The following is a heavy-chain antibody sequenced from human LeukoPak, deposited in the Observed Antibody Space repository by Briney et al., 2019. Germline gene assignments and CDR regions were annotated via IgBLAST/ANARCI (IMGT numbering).Heavy chain of an antibody. V-gene: IGHV3-30*02. CDR2: IRYDGSEK. Sequence: GGSLRLSCAASGFTFSTYGMHRVRQAPGKGLEWVAFIRYDGSEKFYADSVEGRFTISRDNSKNTLYLQMNSLRIEDTAVYYCAKDNPIEEVLALGPGDWGQGTLVAVSS. CDR1: GFTFSTYG. CDR3: AKDNPIEEVLALGPGD. J-gene: IGHJ4*02. D-gene: IGHD3-3*02.